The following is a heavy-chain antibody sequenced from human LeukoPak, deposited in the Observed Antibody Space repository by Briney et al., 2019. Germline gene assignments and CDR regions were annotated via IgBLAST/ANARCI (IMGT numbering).Heavy chain of an antibody. J-gene: IGHJ5*02. CDR3: ARKLRLGGNWFDP. D-gene: IGHD1-26*01. CDR2: IIPISGTT. V-gene: IGHV1-69*13. CDR1: GGTFTSYA. Sequence: ASVKVSCKASGGTFTSYAITWVRQAPGQGLEWMGKIIPISGTTNYEKKFQGRVTFTAAESTSTAYMELSSLRSEDTALYYCARKLRLGGNWFDPWGQGTLVTVSS.